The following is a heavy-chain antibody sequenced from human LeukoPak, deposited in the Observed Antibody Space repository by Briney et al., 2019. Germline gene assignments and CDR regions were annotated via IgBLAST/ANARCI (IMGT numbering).Heavy chain of an antibody. J-gene: IGHJ4*02. CDR2: ISHSGST. CDR3: ARVDSSGWYGLDY. CDR1: GGSFSEYY. D-gene: IGHD6-19*01. Sequence: SETLSLTCAVYGGSFSEYYWNWIRQPPGKGLEWIGEISHSGSTNYNPSLKSRVTISIDTSKNQFSLRLSSVTAADTAVYYCARVDSSGWYGLDYWGQGTLVTVSS. V-gene: IGHV4-34*01.